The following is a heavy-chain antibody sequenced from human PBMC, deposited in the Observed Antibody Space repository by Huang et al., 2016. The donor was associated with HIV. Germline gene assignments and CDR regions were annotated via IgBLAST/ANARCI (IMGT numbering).Heavy chain of an antibody. CDR1: GFSFSTSG. J-gene: IGHJ4*02. D-gene: IGHD1-26*01. V-gene: IGHV3-30*18. Sequence: VQLVESGGGVVQPGRSLRLAFAACGFSFSTSGLHWGRQAPGKGLEWVEVISYDGSNKYYAHSVKGRFTISRDTSENKVYLQMNSLRHEDTAVYYCAKDGADEEWDIDYWGQGTLVTVSS. CDR2: ISYDGSNK. CDR3: AKDGADEEWDIDY.